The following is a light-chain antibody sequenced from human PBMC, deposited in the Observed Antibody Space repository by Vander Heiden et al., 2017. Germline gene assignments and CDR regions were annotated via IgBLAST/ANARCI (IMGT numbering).Light chain of an antibody. J-gene: IGLJ3*02. CDR1: SSNIGARYD. Sequence: QSVLTQPPSVSGAPGQTVTISCTGGSSNIGARYDVHWYQQLPGTAPKLLIYGNSDRPSGVPDRFSVSKSDTSGSLAITGLQADDEADYYCQCYDISLSAWVFGGGTRLTVL. CDR3: QCYDISLSAWV. V-gene: IGLV1-40*01. CDR2: GNS.